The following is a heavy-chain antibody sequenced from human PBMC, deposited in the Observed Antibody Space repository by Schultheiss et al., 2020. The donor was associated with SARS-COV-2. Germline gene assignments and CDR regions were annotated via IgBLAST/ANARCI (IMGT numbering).Heavy chain of an antibody. CDR2: ISGSGGST. V-gene: IGHV3-23*01. D-gene: IGHD2-2*01. CDR1: GFTFSSYA. CDR3: AKPHCSSTSCSRYFDY. Sequence: VGSLRLSCAASGFTFSSYAMSWVRQAPGKGLEWVSAISGSGGSTYYADSVKGRFTISRDNSKNTLYLQMNSLRAEDTAVYYCAKPHCSSTSCSRYFDYWGQGTLVTVSS. J-gene: IGHJ4*02.